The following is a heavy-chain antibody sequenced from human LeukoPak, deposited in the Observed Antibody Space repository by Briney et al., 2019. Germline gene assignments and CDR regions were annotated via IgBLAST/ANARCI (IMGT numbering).Heavy chain of an antibody. CDR3: ARRADLTSSDY. D-gene: IGHD6-6*01. J-gene: IGHJ4*02. CDR1: GYSFTNYW. Sequence: GESLKISCKGSGYSFTNYWIAWVRQMSGKGLEWMGIIYPSDSDTRYNPSFQGQVTISADKSISTAYLQWSSLKASDTAMYYCARRADLTSSDYWGQGTLVTVSS. V-gene: IGHV5-51*01. CDR2: IYPSDSDT.